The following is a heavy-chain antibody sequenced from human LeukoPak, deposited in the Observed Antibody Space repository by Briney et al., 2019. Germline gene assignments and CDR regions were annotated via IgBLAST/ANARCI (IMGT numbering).Heavy chain of an antibody. V-gene: IGHV3-21*01. Sequence: GGSLRLSCAASGFTFSSYSMNWVRQAPGKGLGWVSSISSSSSYIYYADSVKGRFTISRDNAKNSLYLQMNSLRAEDTAVYYCARGVRGSGSNWFDPWGQGTLVTVSS. CDR3: ARGVRGSGSNWFDP. CDR2: ISSSSSYI. D-gene: IGHD3-10*01. J-gene: IGHJ5*02. CDR1: GFTFSSYS.